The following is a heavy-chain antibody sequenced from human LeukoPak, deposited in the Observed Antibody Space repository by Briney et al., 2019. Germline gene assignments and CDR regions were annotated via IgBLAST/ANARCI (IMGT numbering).Heavy chain of an antibody. CDR3: ARDGTARYFDY. J-gene: IGHJ4*02. V-gene: IGHV4-34*01. CDR1: GGSFSGYY. D-gene: IGHD3-10*01. CDR2: INHSGST. Sequence: SETLSLTCAVYGGSFSGYYWSWIRQPPGKGLEWIGEINHSGSTNYNPSLKSRVTISVDTSKNQFSLKLSSVTAADTAVYYCARDGTARYFDYWGQGTLVTVSS.